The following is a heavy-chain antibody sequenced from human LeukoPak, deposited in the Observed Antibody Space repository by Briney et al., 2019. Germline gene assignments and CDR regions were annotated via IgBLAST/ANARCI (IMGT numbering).Heavy chain of an antibody. Sequence: GGSLRLSCAASGFTFTAFWMHWVRQAPGKGLMWVSRINNDGSDAIYADSVKGRFTISRDNAQNTLYLQMNSLRDEDTAVYYCARGGYSHGFDVWGQGTMVTVSS. J-gene: IGHJ3*01. V-gene: IGHV3-74*01. CDR3: ARGGYSHGFDV. CDR1: GFTFTAFW. D-gene: IGHD5-18*01. CDR2: INNDGSDA.